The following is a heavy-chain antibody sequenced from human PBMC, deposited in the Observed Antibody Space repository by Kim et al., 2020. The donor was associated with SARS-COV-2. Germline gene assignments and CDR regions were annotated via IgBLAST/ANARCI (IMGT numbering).Heavy chain of an antibody. Sequence: GGSLRLSCAASGFTFSIYAMSWVRQAPGKGLEWVSGISCSCHYTYSADSVKGRFTISRDNSKNTLYLEMNSLRAEDTAIYYCAKDSRISAAGTVDWFDPWGQGTLVTVSS. CDR3: AKDSRISAAGTVDWFDP. CDR1: GFTFSIYA. V-gene: IGHV3-23*01. D-gene: IGHD6-13*01. J-gene: IGHJ5*02. CDR2: ISCSCHYT.